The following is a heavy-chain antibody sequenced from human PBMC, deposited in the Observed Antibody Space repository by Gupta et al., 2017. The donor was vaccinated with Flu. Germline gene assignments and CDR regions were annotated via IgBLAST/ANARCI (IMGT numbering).Heavy chain of an antibody. D-gene: IGHD6-19*01. J-gene: IGHJ6*02. Sequence: MGIIYPGDSDTRYSPSFQGQVTISADKSISTAYLQWSSLKASDTAMYYCARARYSSGWYGMDVWGQGTTVTVSS. CDR2: IYPGDSDT. V-gene: IGHV5-51*01. CDR3: ARARYSSGWYGMDV.